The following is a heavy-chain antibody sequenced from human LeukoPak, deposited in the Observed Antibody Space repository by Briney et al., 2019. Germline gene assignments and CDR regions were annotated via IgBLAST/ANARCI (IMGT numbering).Heavy chain of an antibody. V-gene: IGHV4-59*01. D-gene: IGHD3-9*01. CDR1: GGSISSYY. CDR2: IYYSGST. J-gene: IGHJ6*03. Sequence: SETLSLTCTVSGGSISSYYWSWIRQPPGKGLEWIGYIYYSGSTNYNPPLKSRVAISVDTSKNQFSLKLSSVTAADTAVYYCARRGAYYDILTGPPYYYYMDVWGKGTTVTISS. CDR3: ARRGAYYDILTGPPYYYYMDV.